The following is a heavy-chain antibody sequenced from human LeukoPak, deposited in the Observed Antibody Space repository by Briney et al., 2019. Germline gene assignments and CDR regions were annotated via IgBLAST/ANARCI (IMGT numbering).Heavy chain of an antibody. D-gene: IGHD2-2*02. CDR2: ISGDGDIT. J-gene: IGHJ4*02. CDR1: GFIFSTYG. Sequence: GGSLILSCAASGFIFSTYGMNWVRQVPGKGLEWVSGISGDGDITYYADSVKGRFTISRDNSKSTLYLEMNSLRAEDTAVYYCAKVVPVAILDVHFDHWGQGALVTVSS. CDR3: AKVVPVAILDVHFDH. V-gene: IGHV3-23*01.